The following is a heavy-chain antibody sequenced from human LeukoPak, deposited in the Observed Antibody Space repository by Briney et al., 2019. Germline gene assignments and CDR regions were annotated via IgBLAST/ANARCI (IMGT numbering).Heavy chain of an antibody. CDR1: GFIFSSYA. Sequence: GGSLRLSCSASGFIFSSYAMHWVRQAPGKGLEYVSGISFNGGNTYFADSVKGRFTISRDNSKNTLWLQMTSLRPEDTAVYYCAKLGATPSFVKLGAASAFEYYYGVDFWGQGTTVTVSS. CDR3: AKLGATPSFVKLGAASAFEYYYGVDF. J-gene: IGHJ6*02. V-gene: IGHV3-64D*06. CDR2: ISFNGGNT. D-gene: IGHD3-16*01.